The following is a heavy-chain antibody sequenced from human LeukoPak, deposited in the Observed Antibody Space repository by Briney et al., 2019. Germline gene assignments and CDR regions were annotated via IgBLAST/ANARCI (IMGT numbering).Heavy chain of an antibody. V-gene: IGHV3-66*02. Sequence: PGGSLRLSCAASGSTVSSNYMSWVRQAPGKGLEWVSVIYSGGSTYYADSVKGRFTISRDNSKNTLYLQMNSLRAEDTAVYYCARDLGYYDILTGYWGQGTLVTVSS. CDR3: ARDLGYYDILTGY. CDR2: IYSGGST. D-gene: IGHD3-9*01. CDR1: GSTVSSNY. J-gene: IGHJ4*02.